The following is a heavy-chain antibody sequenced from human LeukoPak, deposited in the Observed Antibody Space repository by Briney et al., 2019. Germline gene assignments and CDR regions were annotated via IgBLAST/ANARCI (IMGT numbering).Heavy chain of an antibody. Sequence: SETLSLTCTVSGGSISGYYWSWIRQPAGKGLEWIGRIYTSGSTNYNPSLKSRVTMSVDTSKNQFSLKLSSVTAADTAVYYCARDGQQLVGSYYYYYYMDVWGKGTTVTVSS. J-gene: IGHJ6*03. CDR3: ARDGQQLVGSYYYYYYMDV. CDR2: IYTSGST. V-gene: IGHV4-4*07. D-gene: IGHD6-13*01. CDR1: GGSISGYY.